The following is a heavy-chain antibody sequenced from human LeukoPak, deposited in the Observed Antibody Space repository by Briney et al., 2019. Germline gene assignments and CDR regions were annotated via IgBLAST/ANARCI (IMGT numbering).Heavy chain of an antibody. CDR3: ARLFGQQLVGWFDP. CDR2: IYTSGST. Sequence: SETLSLTCTVSGGSISSYYWSWIRQPPGKRLEWIGYIYTSGSTNYNPSLKSRVTISVDTSKNQFSLKLSSVTAADTAVYYCARLFGQQLVGWFDPWGQGTLVTVSS. D-gene: IGHD6-13*01. J-gene: IGHJ5*02. CDR1: GGSISSYY. V-gene: IGHV4-4*09.